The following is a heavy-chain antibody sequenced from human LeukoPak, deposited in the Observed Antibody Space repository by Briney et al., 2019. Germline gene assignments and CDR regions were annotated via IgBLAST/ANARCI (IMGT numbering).Heavy chain of an antibody. CDR1: NYSISSGYF. CDR2: ISHSGST. V-gene: IGHV4-38-2*01. J-gene: IGHJ5*02. D-gene: IGHD2-2*02. Sequence: SETLSLTCGVSNYSISSGYFWGWLRQPPGKVLEWIGSISHSGSTYYNPSLESRVTISLDTSKNQFSLKLGSVTAADTAVYFCARGPYTNTNYFDPWGQGTQVTVTS. CDR3: ARGPYTNTNYFDP.